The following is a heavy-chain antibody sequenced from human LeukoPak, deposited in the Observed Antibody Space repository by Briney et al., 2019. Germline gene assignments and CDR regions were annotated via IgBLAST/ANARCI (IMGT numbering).Heavy chain of an antibody. CDR1: GGSISSSSYY. CDR3: AKIFQRRALVGAVAGDY. J-gene: IGHJ4*02. V-gene: IGHV3-23*01. CDR2: ISGSGGST. Sequence: PSETLSLTCTVSGGSISSSSYYWGWVRQAPGKGLEWVSAISGSGGSTYYADSVKGRFTISRDNSKNTLYLQMNSLRAEDTAVYYCAKIFQRRALVGAVAGDYWGQGTLVTVSS. D-gene: IGHD1-26*01.